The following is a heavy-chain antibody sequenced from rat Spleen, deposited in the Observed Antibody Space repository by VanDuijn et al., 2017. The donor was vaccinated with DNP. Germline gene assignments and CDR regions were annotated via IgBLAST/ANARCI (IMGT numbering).Heavy chain of an antibody. D-gene: IGHD1-4*01. Sequence: EVQLVESGGGSVQPGRSLKLSCAASGFTFSDYYMAWVRPAPTKGLEWVAYISYDGGTTNYADSVKGRFTISRDNAKNTLYLQMNSLRSEDMATYYCARHVLPLRVWDYWGQGVMVTVSS. CDR1: GFTFSDYY. CDR2: ISYDGGTT. V-gene: IGHV5-22*01. J-gene: IGHJ2*01. CDR3: ARHVLPLRVWDY.